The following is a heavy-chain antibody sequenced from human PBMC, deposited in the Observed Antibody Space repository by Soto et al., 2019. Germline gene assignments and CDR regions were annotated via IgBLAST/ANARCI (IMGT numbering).Heavy chain of an antibody. Sequence: EVQLVQSGAEVKKPGESLKISCKGSGYSFTTYWIGWVRQMPGKGLEWMGIIYPADSDTRYSPSFQGQVTISADKSITTAYLHWSSLKASDTAMYYCARRGGYCSGGSCHSVDYWGQGTLVTVSS. D-gene: IGHD2-15*01. CDR2: IYPADSDT. V-gene: IGHV5-51*03. CDR3: ARRGGYCSGGSCHSVDY. J-gene: IGHJ4*02. CDR1: GYSFTTYW.